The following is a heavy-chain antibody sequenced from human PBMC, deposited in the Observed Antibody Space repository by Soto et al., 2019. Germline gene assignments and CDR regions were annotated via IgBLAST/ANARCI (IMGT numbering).Heavy chain of an antibody. CDR3: LRITIFGVVIIVDY. J-gene: IGHJ4*02. D-gene: IGHD3-3*01. V-gene: IGHV4-39*01. Sequence: SETLSLTCTVSGGSINSSSYYWGWIRQPPGKGLEWIGSIYYSGSTYYNPSLKSRVTISVDTSKNQFSLKLSSVTAADTAVYYCLRITIFGVVIIVDYWGQGTLVTVSS. CDR1: GGSINSSSYY. CDR2: IYYSGST.